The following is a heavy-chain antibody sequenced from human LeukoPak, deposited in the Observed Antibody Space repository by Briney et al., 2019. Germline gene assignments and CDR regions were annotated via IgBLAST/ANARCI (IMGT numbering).Heavy chain of an antibody. CDR2: ISSHGDST. D-gene: IGHD2/OR15-2a*01. Sequence: GSLRLSCSASGFTFSSYSMHWVRQAPGKGLDYVSAISSHGDSTFYADSVKDRFTISRDNSKNTLYLQVSSLRAEDTAVYYCVKAILYAPMADFDSWGQGTLVTVSS. CDR1: GFTFSSYS. J-gene: IGHJ4*02. V-gene: IGHV3-64D*09. CDR3: VKAILYAPMADFDS.